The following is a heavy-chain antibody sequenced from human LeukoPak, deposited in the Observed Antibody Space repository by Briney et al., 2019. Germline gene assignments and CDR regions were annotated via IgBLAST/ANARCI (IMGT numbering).Heavy chain of an antibody. CDR2: IYYSGST. CDR3: ARECTNGVCYLDY. J-gene: IGHJ4*02. Sequence: SDTLSLTCTVSGGSISSSSYYWGWIRQPPGKGLEWIGSIYYSGSTYYNPPLKGRDTISLDTSKNQFSLKLSSVTAADTAVYYCARECTNGVCYLDYWGQGTLVTVSS. D-gene: IGHD2-8*01. CDR1: GGSISSSSYY. V-gene: IGHV4-39*01.